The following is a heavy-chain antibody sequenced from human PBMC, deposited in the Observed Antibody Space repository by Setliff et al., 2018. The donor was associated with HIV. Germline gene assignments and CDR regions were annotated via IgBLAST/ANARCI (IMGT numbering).Heavy chain of an antibody. V-gene: IGHV4-39*01. CDR2: INYSGTT. J-gene: IGHJ3*02. Sequence: SETLSLTCTVSGGSISISRYYWGWIRQPPGKGLEWIGSINYSGTTFYNPSLKSRVTVSVDTSKNQFSLKLSSVTAADTAVYYCARPRYTYGTPPAFDIWGRGTVVTVSS. CDR1: GGSISISRYY. CDR3: ARPRYTYGTPPAFDI. D-gene: IGHD5-18*01.